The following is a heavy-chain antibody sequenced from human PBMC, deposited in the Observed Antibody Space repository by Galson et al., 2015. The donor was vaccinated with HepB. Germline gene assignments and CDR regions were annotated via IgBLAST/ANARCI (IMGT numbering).Heavy chain of an antibody. CDR1: GYSLTELS. J-gene: IGHJ6*02. CDR2: FDPEHGET. V-gene: IGHV1-24*01. Sequence: SVKVSCKASGYSLTELSMHWVRQAPRKGLEWMGGFDPEHGETIYAQKLQGRVTVTEDTSTDTAYMELRSLRSDDTAVYYCARPQLPHGGYGMDVWGQGTTVTVSS. D-gene: IGHD2-2*01. CDR3: ARPQLPHGGYGMDV.